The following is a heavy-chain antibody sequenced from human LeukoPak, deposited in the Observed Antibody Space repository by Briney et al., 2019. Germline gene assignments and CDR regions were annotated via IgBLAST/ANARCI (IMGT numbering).Heavy chain of an antibody. CDR2: IKQDGSEK. J-gene: IGHJ4*02. Sequence: PGGSLRLSCAASGFTFSSYWMSWVRQAPGKGLEWVANIKQDGSEKYYVDPVRGRFTISRDNSKNTLYLQMNSLTPEDTAVYYCAKEDVTMVTPDYWGQGTLVPVSS. CDR1: GFTFSSYW. D-gene: IGHD5-18*01. CDR3: AKEDVTMVTPDY. V-gene: IGHV3-7*04.